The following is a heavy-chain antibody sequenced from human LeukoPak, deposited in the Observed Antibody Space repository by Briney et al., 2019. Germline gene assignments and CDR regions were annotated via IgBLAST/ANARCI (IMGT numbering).Heavy chain of an antibody. V-gene: IGHV3-30*18. Sequence: GRSLRHSCAASGFTFSSYGMHWVRQAPGKGLEWVAVISYDGSNKYYADSVKGRFTISRDNSKNTLYLQMNSLRAEDTAVYYCAKKEAYCSSTSCYGTWFDPWGQGTLVTVSS. J-gene: IGHJ5*02. CDR2: ISYDGSNK. CDR1: GFTFSSYG. CDR3: AKKEAYCSSTSCYGTWFDP. D-gene: IGHD2-2*01.